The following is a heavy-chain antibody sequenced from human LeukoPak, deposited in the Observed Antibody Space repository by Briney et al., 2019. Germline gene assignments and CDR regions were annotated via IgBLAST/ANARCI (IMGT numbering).Heavy chain of an antibody. J-gene: IGHJ4*02. Sequence: GGSLRLSCAATGITFSSYAMSWVRQAPGKGLEWVSAISGSGSSTYYADSVKGRFTISRDNSKNTLYLQMNSLRAEDTAVYYCARGGSEQWLQYHFDYWGQGTLVTVSS. CDR2: ISGSGSST. CDR1: GITFSSYA. CDR3: ARGGSEQWLQYHFDY. D-gene: IGHD6-19*01. V-gene: IGHV3-23*01.